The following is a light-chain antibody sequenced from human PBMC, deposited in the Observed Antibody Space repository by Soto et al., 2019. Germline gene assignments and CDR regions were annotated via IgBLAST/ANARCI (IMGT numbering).Light chain of an antibody. CDR2: EVS. Sequence: QSALTQPASVSGSPGQSITISCTGTSSDVGDYIYVSWYQQHPGKAPKLMIFEVSNRPSGVSNRFSGSKSGNTASLTISGLQAEDEADYYCTSYTTSSSTYVFGTGTKLTVL. J-gene: IGLJ1*01. CDR3: TSYTTSSSTYV. V-gene: IGLV2-14*01. CDR1: SSDVGDYIY.